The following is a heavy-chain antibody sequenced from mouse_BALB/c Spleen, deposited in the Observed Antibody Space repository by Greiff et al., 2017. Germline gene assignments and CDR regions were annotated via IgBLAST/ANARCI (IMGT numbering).Heavy chain of an antibody. V-gene: IGHV5-4*02. CDR3: ARGGGNYFYAMDY. CDR2: ISDGGSYT. CDR1: GFTFSDYY. J-gene: IGHJ4*01. D-gene: IGHD2-1*01. Sequence: VQVVESGGGLVKPGGSLKLSCAASGFTFSDYYMYWVRQTPEKRLEWVATISDGGSYTYYPDSVKGRFTISRDNAKNNLYLQMSSLKSEDTAMYYCARGGGNYFYAMDYWGQGTSVTVSS.